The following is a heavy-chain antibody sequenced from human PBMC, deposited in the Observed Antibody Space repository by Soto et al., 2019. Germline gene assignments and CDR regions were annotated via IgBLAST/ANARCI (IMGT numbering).Heavy chain of an antibody. J-gene: IGHJ6*02. CDR1: GFTFSNYG. CDR3: ARAIIVATIST. Sequence: EVQLEESGGGLVKTGGSLRLSCAASGFTFSNYGMNWVRLAPGKGLEWVSFISSSSTYIHYADSVKGRFTISRDNAKNALYLQMNSLRADYTAVNYCARAIIVATISTWGQGTTVTVSS. V-gene: IGHV3-21*01. D-gene: IGHD5-12*01. CDR2: ISSSSTYI.